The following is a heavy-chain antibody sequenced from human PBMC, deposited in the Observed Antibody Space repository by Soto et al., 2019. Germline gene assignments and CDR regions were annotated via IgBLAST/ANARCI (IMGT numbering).Heavy chain of an antibody. Sequence: QITLKESGPTLVKPTQTLTLTCTFSGFSLSTKGVSVGWIRQPPGKALEWLALIYWDDDKRYSPSLKSRLTITKDTSKNQVVLTLTNNDPVDTATYYCAHRGFVIGDFDYWGQGTLVTVSS. J-gene: IGHJ4*02. CDR3: AHRGFVIGDFDY. V-gene: IGHV2-5*02. D-gene: IGHD3-10*01. CDR2: IYWDDDK. CDR1: GFSLSTKGVS.